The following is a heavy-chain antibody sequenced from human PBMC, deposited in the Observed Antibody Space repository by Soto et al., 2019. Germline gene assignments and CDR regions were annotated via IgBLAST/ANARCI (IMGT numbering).Heavy chain of an antibody. CDR1: GGSISSFY. Sequence: ASGTLSLTCPVSGGSISSFYWSWVRQPPGKGLEWIGYIYYSGSTNYSPSLKSRVTISVDTSKNQFSLKLSSVTTADTAVYYCARLEADSGYDYDFDYWGQGTLVTVSS. J-gene: IGHJ4*02. CDR2: IYYSGST. V-gene: IGHV4-59*08. D-gene: IGHD5-12*01. CDR3: ARLEADSGYDYDFDY.